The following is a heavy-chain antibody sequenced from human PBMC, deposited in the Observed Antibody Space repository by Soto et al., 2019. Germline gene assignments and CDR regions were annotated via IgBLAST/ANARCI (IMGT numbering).Heavy chain of an antibody. CDR3: ARDRNIAAALDY. J-gene: IGHJ4*02. Sequence: ESGGGVVQPGRSLRLSCAASGFTFSSYAMHWVRQAPGKGLEWVAVISYDGSNKYYADSVKGRFTISRDNSKNTLYLQMNSLRAEDTAVYYCARDRNIAAALDYWGQGTLVTVSS. D-gene: IGHD6-13*01. V-gene: IGHV3-30-3*01. CDR2: ISYDGSNK. CDR1: GFTFSSYA.